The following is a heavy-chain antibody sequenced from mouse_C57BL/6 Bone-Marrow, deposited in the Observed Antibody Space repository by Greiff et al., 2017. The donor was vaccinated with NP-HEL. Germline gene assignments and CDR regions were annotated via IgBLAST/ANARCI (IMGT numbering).Heavy chain of an antibody. CDR2: IDPSDSDT. D-gene: IGHD1-1*01. V-gene: IGHV1-52*01. CDR3: ASTVDWYFDV. Sequence: QVQLQQPGAELVRPGSSVKLSCKASGYTFTSYWMHWVKQRPIHGLEWIGNIDPSDSDTHYNQKFKDKATLTVDKSSSTAYMQLSSLTSEDSAGDYCASTVDWYFDVWGTGTTGTVSS. CDR1: GYTFTSYW. J-gene: IGHJ1*03.